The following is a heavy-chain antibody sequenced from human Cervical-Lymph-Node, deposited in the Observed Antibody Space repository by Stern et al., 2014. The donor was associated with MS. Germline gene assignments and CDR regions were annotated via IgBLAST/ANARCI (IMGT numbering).Heavy chain of an antibody. CDR2: ISGGDGRT. CDR1: GFTFSSYA. Sequence: EVQLVESGGTLVQPGGSLRLSCAASGFTFSSYAMRWVRQAPGKGLEWVSVISGGDGRTFYADSVKGRFTISRDNSKNTLFLQMNSLRAEDTAVYYCAKVYGSGPFDYWGQGTLVTVSS. V-gene: IGHV3-23*04. CDR3: AKVYGSGPFDY. D-gene: IGHD6-19*01. J-gene: IGHJ4*02.